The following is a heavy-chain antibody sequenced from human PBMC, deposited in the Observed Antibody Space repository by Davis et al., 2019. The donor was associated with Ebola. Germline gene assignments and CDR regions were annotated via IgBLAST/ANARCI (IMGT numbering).Heavy chain of an antibody. CDR2: ISAYNGDT. V-gene: IGHV1-18*01. CDR3: ARKYGDYDYYYYGMDV. Sequence: AASVKVSCKASGYTFTTYIISWVRQAPGQGLKWMGWISAYNGDTNYAQKFQGRVTMTTDTSTSTAYMELRSLRSDDTAVYYCARKYGDYDYYYYGMDVWGQGTTVTVSS. CDR1: GYTFTTYI. D-gene: IGHD4-17*01. J-gene: IGHJ6*02.